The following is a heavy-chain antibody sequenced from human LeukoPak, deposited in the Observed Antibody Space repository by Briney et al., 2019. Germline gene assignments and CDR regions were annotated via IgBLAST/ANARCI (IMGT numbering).Heavy chain of an antibody. CDR1: GYTFTSCD. CDR3: ARGVIYHGRYYFDY. CDR2: MNPNSGNT. V-gene: IGHV1-8*01. J-gene: IGHJ4*02. D-gene: IGHD3-16*02. Sequence: AASMKVSCKASGYTFTSCDINWVRQATGQGLEWMGWMNPNSGNTGYAQKFQGRVTMTRNTSISTAYMELSSLRSEDTAVYYCARGVIYHGRYYFDYWGQGTLVTVSS.